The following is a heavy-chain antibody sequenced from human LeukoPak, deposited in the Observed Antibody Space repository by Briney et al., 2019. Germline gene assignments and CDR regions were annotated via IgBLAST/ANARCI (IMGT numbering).Heavy chain of an antibody. V-gene: IGHV1-8*01. CDR2: MNPNSGNT. D-gene: IGHD3-10*01. Sequence: GASVKVSCKASGYTFTSYDSNWVRQATGQGLEWMGWMNPNSGNTGYAQKFQGRVTMTRNTSISTAYMELSSLRSEDTAVYYCAGTMVRGSPNWFDPWGQGTLVTVSS. J-gene: IGHJ5*02. CDR1: GYTFTSYD. CDR3: AGTMVRGSPNWFDP.